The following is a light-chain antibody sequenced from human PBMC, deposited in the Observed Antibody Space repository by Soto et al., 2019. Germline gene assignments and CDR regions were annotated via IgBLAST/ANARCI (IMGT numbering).Light chain of an antibody. CDR2: EVT. V-gene: IGLV2-14*01. J-gene: IGLJ1*01. CDR1: SSDIGAYNY. CDR3: SSYTSSSTLYV. Sequence: SVLTQPASVSGSPGQSITISCIGTSSDIGAYNYVSWYQQHPGKVPKLMIYEVTNRPSGLSNLFSGSKSGNTASLTISGLQAEDEADYFCSSYTSSSTLYVFGTGTKVTVL.